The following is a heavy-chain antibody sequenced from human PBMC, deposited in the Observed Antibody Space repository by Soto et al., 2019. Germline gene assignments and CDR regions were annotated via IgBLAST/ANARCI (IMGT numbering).Heavy chain of an antibody. V-gene: IGHV1-46*01. J-gene: IGHJ4*02. CDR2: INPSGGST. CDR3: ARAQSYYDFWSGYSTLDY. Sequence: QVQLVQSGAEVKKPGASVKVSCKASGYTFTSYYMHWVRQAPGQGLEWMGIINPSGGSTSYAQKFQGRVTTTRDTSTSTVYMELSSLRSEDTAVYYCARAQSYYDFWSGYSTLDYWGQGTLVTVSS. CDR1: GYTFTSYY. D-gene: IGHD3-3*01.